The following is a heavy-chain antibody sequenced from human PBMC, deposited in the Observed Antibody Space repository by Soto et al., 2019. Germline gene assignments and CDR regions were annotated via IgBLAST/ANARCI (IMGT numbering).Heavy chain of an antibody. CDR1: GGSINTNNYY. Sequence: PSETLSLTCTVSGGSINTNNYYWGWVRQPPGKGLEWIGSVFYNGTTYYSPSLKSRVTISFATSRTQFSLKLDSVTAADTAVYYCARLVVVSPVANAWGQGTLVTVSS. V-gene: IGHV4-39*01. D-gene: IGHD2-15*01. CDR3: ARLVVVSPVANA. CDR2: VFYNGTT. J-gene: IGHJ5*02.